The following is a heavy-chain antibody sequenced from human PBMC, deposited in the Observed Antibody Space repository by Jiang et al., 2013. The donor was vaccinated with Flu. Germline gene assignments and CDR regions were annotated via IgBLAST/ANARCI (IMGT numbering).Heavy chain of an antibody. CDR3: ARVRTSNGYHYGDAFDI. CDR2: IYVGDSDT. Sequence: SCKGSGYNFASHWIAWVRQMPGKGLEWMGLIYVGDSDTRYSPSFQGHVTFSADRSLSSAYLQWNSLKASDTAMYYCARVRTSNGYHYGDAFDIWGQGTMVTVSS. D-gene: IGHD3-22*01. J-gene: IGHJ3*02. CDR1: GYNFASHW. V-gene: IGHV5-51*01.